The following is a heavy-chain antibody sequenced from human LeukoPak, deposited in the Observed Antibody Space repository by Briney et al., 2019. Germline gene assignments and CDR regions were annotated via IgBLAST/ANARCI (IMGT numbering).Heavy chain of an antibody. CDR1: GFTFGSYA. J-gene: IGHJ4*02. D-gene: IGHD3-22*01. CDR3: ARGTYYYDSSGSFDY. V-gene: IGHV3-30-3*01. CDR2: ISYDGSNK. Sequence: RAGGSLRLSCAASGFTFGSYAMHWVRQAPGKGLEWVAVISYDGSNKYYADSVKGRFTISRDNSKNTLYLQMNSLRAEDTAVYYCARGTYYYDSSGSFDYWGQGTLVTVSS.